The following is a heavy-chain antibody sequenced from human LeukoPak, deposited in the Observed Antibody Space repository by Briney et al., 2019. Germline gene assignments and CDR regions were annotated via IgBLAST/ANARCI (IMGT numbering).Heavy chain of an antibody. V-gene: IGHV4-39*01. D-gene: IGHD2-15*01. Sequence: SETPSLTCTVSGGSISSYYWGWIRQPPGKGLEWIGSIYYSGSTYYNPSLKSRVTISVDTSKNQFSLKLSSVTAADTAVYYCARHLSGGLSLMGAFDIWGQGTMVTVSS. CDR3: ARHLSGGLSLMGAFDI. J-gene: IGHJ3*02. CDR2: IYYSGST. CDR1: GGSISSYY.